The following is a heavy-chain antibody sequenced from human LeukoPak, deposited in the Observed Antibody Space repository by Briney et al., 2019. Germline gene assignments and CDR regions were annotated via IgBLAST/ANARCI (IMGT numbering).Heavy chain of an antibody. D-gene: IGHD6-19*01. CDR2: ISGSRGTT. V-gene: IGHV3-23*01. J-gene: IGHJ4*02. CDR3: AKERTGGWPFDY. CDR1: GFTFSSYA. Sequence: PGGSLRVSRAASGFTFSSYAMSWVRQAPGKGLEWVSGISGSRGTTYYADSVKGRLTISRDNSKNTLYLQMNSLRADDTAVYYCAKERTGGWPFDYWGQGTLVTVSS.